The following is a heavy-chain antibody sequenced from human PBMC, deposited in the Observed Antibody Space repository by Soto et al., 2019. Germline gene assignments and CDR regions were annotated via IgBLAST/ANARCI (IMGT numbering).Heavy chain of an antibody. CDR3: TTGLSNGYYNFDY. CDR1: GFTFNNAW. Sequence: GGTLRLSCAASGFTFNNAWMSWVRQAPGKGLEWVGRIKGEADGGTTDYAAPVKGRITISRDHSKDTLYLRMNSLKTEDTAVYYCTTGLSNGYYNFDYWGQGTPVTVSS. D-gene: IGHD3-22*01. CDR2: IKGEADGGTT. V-gene: IGHV3-15*01. J-gene: IGHJ4*02.